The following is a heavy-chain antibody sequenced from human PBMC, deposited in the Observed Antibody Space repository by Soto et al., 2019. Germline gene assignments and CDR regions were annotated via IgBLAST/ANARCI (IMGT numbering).Heavy chain of an antibody. V-gene: IGHV4-4*02. CDR3: ARRESGYYSSFDY. Sequence: SETLSLTCAVSGGSISGSNWWSWVRQPPGKGLEWIGEIYHSGSTNYNPSLKSRVTISVDKSKNQFSLKLSSVTAADTAVYYCARRESGYYSSFDYWGQGTLATVS. CDR1: GGSISGSNW. CDR2: IYHSGST. J-gene: IGHJ4*02. D-gene: IGHD3-22*01.